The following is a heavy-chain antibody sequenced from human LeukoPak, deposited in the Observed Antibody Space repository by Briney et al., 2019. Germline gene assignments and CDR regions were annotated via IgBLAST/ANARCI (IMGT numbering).Heavy chain of an antibody. D-gene: IGHD3-10*01. J-gene: IGHJ4*02. CDR2: IYNSGTT. CDR3: ARYFSGLDY. V-gene: IGHV4-59*01. CDR1: SGSISSYY. Sequence: SETLSLTCSVSSGSISSYYWSWIRQPPGKGLEWIGYIYNSGTTNYNPSLKSRVTISVDTTKNQFSLKLSSGTAADTAMYYCARYFSGLDYWGQGTLVTVSS.